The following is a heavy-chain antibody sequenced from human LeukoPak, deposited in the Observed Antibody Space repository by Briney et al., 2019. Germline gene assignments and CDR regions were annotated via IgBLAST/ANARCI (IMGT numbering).Heavy chain of an antibody. D-gene: IGHD3-10*01. V-gene: IGHV4-39*07. CDR2: IYYSGST. CDR3: AAGFGEFKEWFDP. J-gene: IGHJ5*02. Sequence: SETLSLTCAVPGGSISSSSYYWGWVRQPPGKGLEWIGSIYYSGSTYYNPSLKSRVTISVDTSKNQFSLKLSSVTAADTAVYYCAAGFGEFKEWFDPWGQGTLVTVSS. CDR1: GGSISSSSYY.